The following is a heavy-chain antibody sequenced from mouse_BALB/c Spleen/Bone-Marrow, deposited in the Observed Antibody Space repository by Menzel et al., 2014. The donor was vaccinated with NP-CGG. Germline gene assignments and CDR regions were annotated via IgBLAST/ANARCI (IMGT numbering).Heavy chain of an antibody. CDR3: AKHGGGYFHY. CDR2: IWNDGST. J-gene: IGHJ2*02. Sequence: VQRVESGPGLVAPSQSLSITCTISGFSLTSYGVHWVRQPPGKGLEWLTVIWNDGSTTYNSALKSRLTISKDNSKSQVFLKMNSLQTDDTGMYYCAKHGGGYFHYWGQGTSLTVSS. V-gene: IGHV2-6-1*01. CDR1: GFSLTSYG.